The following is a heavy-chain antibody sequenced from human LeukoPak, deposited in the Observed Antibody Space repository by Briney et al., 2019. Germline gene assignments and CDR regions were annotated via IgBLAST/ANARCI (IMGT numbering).Heavy chain of an antibody. CDR1: GGSFNIYY. Sequence: PSETLSLTCAVYGGSFNIYYWSWIRQSPGKGLEWIGEINDGGTINYNPSLLSRVTISLDRSKNQFSLNLNSVTTTDTAVYYCARRWNYGRNYYIDVWGKGATVSVSS. D-gene: IGHD1-7*01. CDR3: ARRWNYGRNYYIDV. CDR2: INDGGTI. V-gene: IGHV4-34*01. J-gene: IGHJ6*03.